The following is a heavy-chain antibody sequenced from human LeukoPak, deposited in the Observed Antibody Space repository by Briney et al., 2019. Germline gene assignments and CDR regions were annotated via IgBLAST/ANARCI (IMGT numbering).Heavy chain of an antibody. CDR3: ARWASTNDAFDV. CDR1: GYSFTTYW. V-gene: IGHV5-51*01. Sequence: PGESLKISCKGSGYSFTTYWIGWVRQMPGKGLEWMGIIYPGDSDTRYSPSFQGQVTISADKSISTAFLQWSGLKASDIAMYFCARWASTNDAFDVWGQGTMVTVSS. D-gene: IGHD2-2*01. CDR2: IYPGDSDT. J-gene: IGHJ3*01.